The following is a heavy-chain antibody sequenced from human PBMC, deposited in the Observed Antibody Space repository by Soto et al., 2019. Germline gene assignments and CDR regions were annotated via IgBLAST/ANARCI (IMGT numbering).Heavy chain of an antibody. Sequence: SETLSLTCAVYGGSFSGYYWSWIRQPPGKGLEWIGEINHSGSTNYNPSLKSRVTISVDTSKNQFSLKLSSVTAADTAVYYCARARLPLRYSSGWYYFDYWGQGTLVTVSS. D-gene: IGHD6-19*01. CDR3: ARARLPLRYSSGWYYFDY. V-gene: IGHV4-34*01. J-gene: IGHJ4*02. CDR2: INHSGST. CDR1: GGSFSGYY.